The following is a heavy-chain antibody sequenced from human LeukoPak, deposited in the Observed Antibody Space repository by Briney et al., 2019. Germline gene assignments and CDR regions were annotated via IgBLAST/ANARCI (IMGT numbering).Heavy chain of an antibody. CDR2: ISGSGTTT. D-gene: IGHD3-10*01. J-gene: IGHJ4*02. V-gene: IGHV3-23*01. CDR1: GFIFSSYA. Sequence: GGSLRLSCAASGFIFSSYAMTWVRQAPGRGLEWLSTISGSGTTTYYVDSVKGRFTVSRDNSRNTLYLQMSSLRAGDTAVYYCAKAGHYGSGSYYSDYWGRGTLVTVSP. CDR3: AKAGHYGSGSYYSDY.